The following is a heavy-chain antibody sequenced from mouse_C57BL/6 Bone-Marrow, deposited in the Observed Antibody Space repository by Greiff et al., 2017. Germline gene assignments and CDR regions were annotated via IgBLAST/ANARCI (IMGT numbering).Heavy chain of an antibody. CDR3: ARYGGGFAY. CDR1: GFTFTDYY. V-gene: IGHV7-3*01. Sequence: EVQLVESGGGLVQPGGSLSLSCAASGFTFTDYYMRWVRQPPGKALEWLGFIRNKANGYKTEYSASVKGRFTISRDNSQSILYLQMNALRAEDSATYYCARYGGGFAYWGQGTLVTVSA. CDR2: IRNKANGYKT. J-gene: IGHJ3*01.